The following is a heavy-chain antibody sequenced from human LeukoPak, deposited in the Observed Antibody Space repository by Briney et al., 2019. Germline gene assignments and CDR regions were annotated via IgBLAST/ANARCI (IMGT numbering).Heavy chain of an antibody. CDR2: IIPIFGIA. CDR3: ARDAGYYESSGLGTFDI. J-gene: IGHJ3*02. Sequence: GSSVKVSCKASGGTFSSYDISWVRQAPGQGLEWMGRIIPIFGIANYAQKFQGRVTITADKSTSTGYMELSRLRSEDTAVYYCARDAGYYESSGLGTFDIWGQGTMVTVSS. CDR1: GGTFSSYD. V-gene: IGHV1-69*04. D-gene: IGHD3-22*01.